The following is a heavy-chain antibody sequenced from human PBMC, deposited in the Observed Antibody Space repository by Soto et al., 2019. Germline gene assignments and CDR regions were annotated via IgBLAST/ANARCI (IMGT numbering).Heavy chain of an antibody. V-gene: IGHV3-21*01. CDR2: ISSSSSYI. Sequence: GGSLRLSCAASGFTFSSYSMNWVRQAPGKGLEWVSSISSSSSYIYYADSVKGRFTISRDNAKNSLYLQMNSLRAEDTAVYYCARGLYNWNVEYDYWGQGTLVTVSS. D-gene: IGHD1-1*01. CDR3: ARGLYNWNVEYDY. CDR1: GFTFSSYS. J-gene: IGHJ4*02.